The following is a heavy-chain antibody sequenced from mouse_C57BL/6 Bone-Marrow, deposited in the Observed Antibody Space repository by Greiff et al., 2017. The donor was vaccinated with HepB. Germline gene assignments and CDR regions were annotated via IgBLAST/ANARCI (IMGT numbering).Heavy chain of an antibody. J-gene: IGHJ4*01. CDR3: ASSYYSNPYYAMDY. CDR1: GYTFTSYW. V-gene: IGHV1-72*01. CDR2: IAPNSGGT. D-gene: IGHD2-5*01. Sequence: QVQLQQPGAELVKPGASVKLSCKASGYTFTSYWMHWVKQRPGRGLEWIGRIAPNSGGTKYNEKFKSKATLTVDKPSSTAYMQLSSLTSEDSAVYYCASSYYSNPYYAMDYWGQGTSVTVSS.